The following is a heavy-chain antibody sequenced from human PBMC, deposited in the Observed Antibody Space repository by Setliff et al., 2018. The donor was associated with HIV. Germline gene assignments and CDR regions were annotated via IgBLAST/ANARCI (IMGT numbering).Heavy chain of an antibody. CDR2: IFPRGST. CDR1: GGSVTTYY. CDR3: ARDRGPYCSGSICHPPHSSYMDV. Sequence: PSETLSLTCTVSGGSVTTYYWSWIRQSPARGLEWIGNIFPRGSTNYNPSLKSRITMSVDTSENQLSLRLSSVTSADTAVYYCARDRGPYCSGSICHPPHSSYMDVWGKGTTVTVSS. J-gene: IGHJ6*03. V-gene: IGHV4-4*07. D-gene: IGHD2-15*01.